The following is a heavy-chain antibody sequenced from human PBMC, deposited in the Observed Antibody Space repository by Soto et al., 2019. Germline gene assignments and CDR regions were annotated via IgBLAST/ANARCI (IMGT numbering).Heavy chain of an antibody. CDR3: ARAKKAVAGTRNYYYYGMDV. CDR2: INPNSGGT. D-gene: IGHD6-19*01. V-gene: IGHV1-2*04. CDR1: GYTFTGYY. Sequence: GXSVKVSCKASGYTFTGYYMHWVRQAPVQGLEWMGWINPNSGGTNYAQKFQGWVTMTRDTSISTAYMELSRLRSDDTAVYYCARAKKAVAGTRNYYYYGMDVWGQGTTVTVSS. J-gene: IGHJ6*02.